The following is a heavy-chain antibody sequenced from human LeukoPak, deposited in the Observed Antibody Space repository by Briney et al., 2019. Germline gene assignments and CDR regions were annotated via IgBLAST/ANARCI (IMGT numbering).Heavy chain of an antibody. D-gene: IGHD2-2*01. CDR1: GYSISSGYY. V-gene: IGHV4-38-2*02. CDR3: ARADPLYCSSTSCPPAEFNY. CDR2: IYHSGST. Sequence: SETLSLTCTVSGYSISSGYYWGWIRQPPGKGLEWIVSIYHSGSTYYNPSLKSRVTISVDTSKNQFSLKLSSVTAADTAVYYCARADPLYCSSTSCPPAEFNYWGQGTLVTVSS. J-gene: IGHJ4*02.